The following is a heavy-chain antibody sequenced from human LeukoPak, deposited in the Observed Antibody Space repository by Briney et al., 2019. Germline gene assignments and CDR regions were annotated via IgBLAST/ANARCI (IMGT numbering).Heavy chain of an antibody. D-gene: IGHD6-19*01. CDR2: IYYSGST. CDR3: ARNGQRLDCYYGMDV. Sequence: SETLSLTCTVSGGSISSYYWSWIRQPPGKGLEWIGYIYYSGSTNYNPSLKSRVTISVDTSKNQFSLKLNSVTAADTAVYYCARNGQRLDCYYGMDVWGQGTTVTVSS. J-gene: IGHJ6*02. V-gene: IGHV4-59*01. CDR1: GGSISSYY.